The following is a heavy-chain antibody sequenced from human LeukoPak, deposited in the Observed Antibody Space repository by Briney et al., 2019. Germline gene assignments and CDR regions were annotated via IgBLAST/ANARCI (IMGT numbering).Heavy chain of an antibody. Sequence: PGGSLRLSCAASGFTFSNYAMHWVRQAPGKGLEWLAVISYDGSNKYYADSVKGRFTISRDNSKNTLYLQMNSLRAEDTAVYYCARDDYGDYGLLDYWGQETLVTVSS. J-gene: IGHJ4*02. CDR3: ARDDYGDYGLLDY. CDR1: GFTFSNYA. CDR2: ISYDGSNK. V-gene: IGHV3-30-3*01. D-gene: IGHD4-17*01.